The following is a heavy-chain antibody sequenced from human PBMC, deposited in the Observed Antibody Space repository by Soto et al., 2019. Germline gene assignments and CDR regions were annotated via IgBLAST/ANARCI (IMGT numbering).Heavy chain of an antibody. Sequence: SVKVSCKASGGTFSSYTISWVRQAPGQGLEWMGRIIPILGIANYAQKFQGRVTITADKSTSTAYMELSSLRSEDTAVYYCALDFSTQLAARLGVDYWGQGTLVTVSS. V-gene: IGHV1-69*02. J-gene: IGHJ4*02. D-gene: IGHD6-6*01. CDR3: ALDFSTQLAARLGVDY. CDR1: GGTFSSYT. CDR2: IIPILGIA.